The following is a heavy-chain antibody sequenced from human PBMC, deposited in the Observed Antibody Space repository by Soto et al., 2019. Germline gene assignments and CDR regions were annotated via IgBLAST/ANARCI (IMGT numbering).Heavy chain of an antibody. CDR3: ARGGVGIWGESSWFDP. J-gene: IGHJ5*02. CDR1: GGSFSGYY. V-gene: IGHV4-34*01. CDR2: INHSGST. Sequence: SETLSLTCAVYGGSFSGYYWSWIRQPPGKGLEWIGEINHSGSTNYNPSLKSRVTISVDTSKNQFSLKLSSVTAADTAVYYCARGGVGIWGESSWFDPWGQGTLVTVSS. D-gene: IGHD2-21*01.